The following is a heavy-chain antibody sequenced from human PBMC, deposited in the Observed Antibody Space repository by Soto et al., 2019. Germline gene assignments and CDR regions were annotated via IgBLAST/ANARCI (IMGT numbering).Heavy chain of an antibody. D-gene: IGHD6-19*01. Sequence: QGHLGQSGAGGKNPGASVKVSSKASGYPSTSNYMHWVGQAPEQGFRWMEIINPSGGSTSYAQKFQGRVTMTRDTSTSTVYMELSSLRSEDTAVYYCATIGGSIAVAGDVFDYWGQGTLVTVSS. V-gene: IGHV1-46*01. CDR3: ATIGGSIAVAGDVFDY. CDR1: GYPSTSNY. J-gene: IGHJ4*02. CDR2: INPSGGST.